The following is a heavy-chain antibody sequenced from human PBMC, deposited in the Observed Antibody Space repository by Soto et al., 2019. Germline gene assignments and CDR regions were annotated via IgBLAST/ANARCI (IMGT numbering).Heavy chain of an antibody. D-gene: IGHD3-10*01. J-gene: IGHJ4*02. CDR2: ISSSSSYI. CDR3: XXXXXXXGSGYAFFDS. V-gene: IGHV3-21*01. Sequence: EVQLVESGGGLVKPGGSLRLSCVASGFSFSGHTINWVRQAPGKGLEWVSSISSSSSYIYYADSVKGRFTVSRDNAEKSXXLXXXXXXXXXXXXXXXXXXXXXXGSGYAFFDSWGQGTLVTVSS. CDR1: GFSFSGHT.